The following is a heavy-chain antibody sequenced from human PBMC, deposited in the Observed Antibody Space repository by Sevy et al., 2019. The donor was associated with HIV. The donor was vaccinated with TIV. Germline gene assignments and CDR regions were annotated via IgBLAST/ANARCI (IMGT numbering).Heavy chain of an antibody. V-gene: IGHV1-18*01. CDR1: GYTFDSYG. CDR3: ARISTVRGKFNWFDP. CDR2: IGAYNGNI. D-gene: IGHD3-10*01. J-gene: IGHJ5*02. Sequence: ASVKVSCKASGYTFDSYGISWVRQAPGQGLEWMGWIGAYNGNIKYAQNIQDRVTMTTKASTSTAYMERRSLRSDDTAVYFCARISTVRGKFNWFDPWGQGTLVTVSS.